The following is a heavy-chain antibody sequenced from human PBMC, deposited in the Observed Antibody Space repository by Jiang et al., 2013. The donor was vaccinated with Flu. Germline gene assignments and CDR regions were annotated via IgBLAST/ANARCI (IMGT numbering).Heavy chain of an antibody. J-gene: IGHJ4*02. CDR2: ISAYNGNT. Sequence: SYGISWVRQAPGQGLEWMGWISAYNGNTNYAQKLQGRVTMTTDTSTSTAYMELRSLRSDDTAVYYCARSTDPPAQWLVLFDYWGQGTLVTVSS. CDR3: ARSTDPPAQWLVLFDY. D-gene: IGHD6-19*01. CDR1: SYG. V-gene: IGHV1-18*04.